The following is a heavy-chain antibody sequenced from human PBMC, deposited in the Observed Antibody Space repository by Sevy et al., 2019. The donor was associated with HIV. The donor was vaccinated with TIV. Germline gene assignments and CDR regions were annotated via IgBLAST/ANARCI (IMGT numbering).Heavy chain of an antibody. CDR3: VRDESFSLIVVDPDY. D-gene: IGHD3-22*01. J-gene: IGHJ4*02. CDR2: ISGYNGNT. CDR1: GYTFSNYG. V-gene: IGHV1-18*01. Sequence: ASVKVSCQASGYTFSNYGVTWVRQAPGQGLEWMGWISGYNGNTKYAQKFQDRVIMTTDTATSIAYMELRSLRSDDTAVYYCVRDESFSLIVVDPDYWGQGTLVTVSS.